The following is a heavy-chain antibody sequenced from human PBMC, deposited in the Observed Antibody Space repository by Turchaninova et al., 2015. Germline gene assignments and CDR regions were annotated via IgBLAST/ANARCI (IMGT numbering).Heavy chain of an antibody. Sequence: QVQLQGSGPGLVKPSETLSPPCPGSGYSISRVFYWGWIRQPPGKGLEWIGSMYHSGTTYYNPALKSRVTISVDTSNNQFFLKLTSVTAADTAIYYCSRLAYGSLLGASFDSWGQGTLVTVSS. CDR1: GYSISRVFY. V-gene: IGHV4-38-2*01. CDR3: SRLAYGSLLGASFDS. D-gene: IGHD2-21*01. CDR2: MYHSGTT. J-gene: IGHJ4*02.